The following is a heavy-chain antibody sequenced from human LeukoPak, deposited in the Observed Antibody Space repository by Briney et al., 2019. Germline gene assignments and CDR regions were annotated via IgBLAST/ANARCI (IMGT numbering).Heavy chain of an antibody. D-gene: IGHD3-16*01. Sequence: SQTLSLTCAISGASVSSNSAAWNCTRQSPSRGLEWLGRTYYRSKWYNDYPVSVKSRITINPDTSKNQFSLQLNSVTPEDTAVYYGARSMGLGYFEFWGQGTLVTVSS. V-gene: IGHV6-1*01. CDR3: ARSMGLGYFEF. J-gene: IGHJ4*02. CDR1: GASVSSNSAA. CDR2: TYYRSKWYN.